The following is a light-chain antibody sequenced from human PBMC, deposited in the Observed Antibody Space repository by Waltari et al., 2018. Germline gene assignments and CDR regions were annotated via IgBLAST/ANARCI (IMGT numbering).Light chain of an antibody. CDR1: QDIGNS. V-gene: IGKV1-NL1*01. CDR3: QQYYDTPRT. Sequence: DIQMTQSPSSLSASVGHKVTITFRASQDIGNSLAWYQQKPGKAPKLLLYAASTLESGVPSRFSGSGSGTAYTLTISSLQPEDFATYYCQQYYDTPRTFGQGTRVEIK. J-gene: IGKJ1*01. CDR2: AAS.